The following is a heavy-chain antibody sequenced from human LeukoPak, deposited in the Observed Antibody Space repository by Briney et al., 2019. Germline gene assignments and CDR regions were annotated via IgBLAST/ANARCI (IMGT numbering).Heavy chain of an antibody. D-gene: IGHD5-24*01. J-gene: IGHJ4*02. CDR2: ISYVGSDK. CDR1: GFIFSSYG. CDR3: AKGGEMGTIRGYFDY. Sequence: GGSLRLSCAASGFIFSSYGMHWVRQAPGKGLEWVAVISYVGSDKYYTDSVRGRFTISGDNSKTTLYLQMNSLRTEDTAVYYCAKGGEMGTIRGYFDYLGQGTLVTVSS. V-gene: IGHV3-30*18.